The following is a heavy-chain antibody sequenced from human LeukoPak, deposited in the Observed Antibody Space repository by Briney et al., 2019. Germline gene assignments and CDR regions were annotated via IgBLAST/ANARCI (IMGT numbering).Heavy chain of an antibody. Sequence: TGGSLRLSCAASGFTFSRDWMSWVRQAPGKGLEWVANIKQDGSEKCYVDSVKGRFTISRDNAKNSLYLEMSSLRAEDAAVYFCVRHPGSYNVLTGYSYYFDYWGQGTLVTVSS. V-gene: IGHV3-7*01. D-gene: IGHD3-9*01. J-gene: IGHJ4*02. CDR1: GFTFSRDW. CDR2: IKQDGSEK. CDR3: VRHPGSYNVLTGYSYYFDY.